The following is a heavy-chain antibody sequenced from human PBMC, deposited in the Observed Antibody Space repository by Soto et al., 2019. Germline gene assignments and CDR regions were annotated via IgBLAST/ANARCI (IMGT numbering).Heavy chain of an antibody. CDR1: GGSISSSSYY. J-gene: IGHJ6*03. CDR3: ARPGRDFWSGHQYYYYMDV. Sequence: SETLSLTCTVSGGSISSSSYYWGWIRQPPGKGLEWIGSIYYSGSTYYNPSLKSRVTISVDTSKNQFSLKLSSVTAADTAVYYCARPGRDFWSGHQYYYYMDVWGKGTTVTVSS. V-gene: IGHV4-39*01. CDR2: IYYSGST. D-gene: IGHD3-3*01.